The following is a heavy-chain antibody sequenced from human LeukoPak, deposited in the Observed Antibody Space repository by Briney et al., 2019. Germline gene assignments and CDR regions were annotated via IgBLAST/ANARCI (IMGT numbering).Heavy chain of an antibody. Sequence: GGSLRLSCAASGFTFSSYGMHWVRQTPGKGLDWVAFIRYDGSNKYYADSVKGRFTISRDNSKNTLYLQMNSLRADDTAVYYCAKGIHYYDSSGYYYWGQGTLVTVSS. D-gene: IGHD3-22*01. J-gene: IGHJ4*02. CDR3: AKGIHYYDSSGYYY. CDR2: IRYDGSNK. CDR1: GFTFSSYG. V-gene: IGHV3-30*02.